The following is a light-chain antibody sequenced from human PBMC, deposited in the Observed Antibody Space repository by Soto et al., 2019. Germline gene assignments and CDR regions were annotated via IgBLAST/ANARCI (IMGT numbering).Light chain of an antibody. Sequence: DIQMTQSPSSLPASVGDRVTITCRASQGIGNDLGWYQQKSGKAPKRLIYAASSLQSGAPSRFSGSGSGTEFTLTISSLQPEDFATYDCLQHNSYPYTFGQGTKLEIK. CDR2: AAS. V-gene: IGKV1-17*01. J-gene: IGKJ2*01. CDR3: LQHNSYPYT. CDR1: QGIGND.